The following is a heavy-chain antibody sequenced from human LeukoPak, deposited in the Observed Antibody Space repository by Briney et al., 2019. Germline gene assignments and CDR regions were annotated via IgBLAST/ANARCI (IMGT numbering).Heavy chain of an antibody. Sequence: ASVKVSCKPSGYTFTAYYTHWVRQAPGQGLEWMGRINPNSGGTNYAQKLQGRVIMTRDTTSGTAYMELNSLRSDDTAVYYCARDPGSSGDYWGQGTLVTASS. CDR3: ARDPGSSGDY. CDR1: GYTFTAYY. D-gene: IGHD6-25*01. J-gene: IGHJ4*02. V-gene: IGHV1-2*06. CDR2: INPNSGGT.